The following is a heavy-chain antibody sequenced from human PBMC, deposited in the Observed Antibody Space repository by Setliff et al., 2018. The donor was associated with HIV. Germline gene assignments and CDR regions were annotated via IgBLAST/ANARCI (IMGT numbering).Heavy chain of an antibody. V-gene: IGHV4-34*01. Sequence: PSETLSLTCAVYGGSFSGYYWSWIRQPPGKGLEWIGEINHSGSTNYNPSLKSRVTISVDTSKNQFSLKLSSVTAADTAVYYCARAPPPYYYDSSGYYDYWGQGTLVTVSS. CDR1: GGSFSGYY. J-gene: IGHJ4*02. D-gene: IGHD3-22*01. CDR2: INHSGST. CDR3: ARAPPPYYYDSSGYYDY.